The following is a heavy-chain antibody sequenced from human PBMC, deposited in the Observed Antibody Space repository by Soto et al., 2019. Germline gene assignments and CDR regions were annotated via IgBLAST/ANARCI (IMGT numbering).Heavy chain of an antibody. V-gene: IGHV5-51*01. D-gene: IGHD6-19*01. CDR1: GYSFTIYW. CDR2: IYPGDSDT. J-gene: IGHJ5*02. Sequence: PGESLKISCKCSGYSFTIYWIGWVRQMPGKGLEWMGIIYPGDSDTRYSPSFQGQVTISADKSISTAYLQWSSLKASETAMYYCERSVHSSGWYASNWFDPWGQGTLVTVSS. CDR3: ERSVHSSGWYASNWFDP.